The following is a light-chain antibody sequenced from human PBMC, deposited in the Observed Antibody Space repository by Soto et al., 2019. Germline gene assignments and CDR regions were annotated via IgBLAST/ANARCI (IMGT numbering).Light chain of an antibody. CDR3: QQDGASPFT. CDR2: GAS. CDR1: RHVYINA. V-gene: IGKV3-20*01. J-gene: IGKJ3*01. Sequence: VVLTQSPATLSLSPGERATLSCRASRHVYINALGWYQQKPGRTPTLLIYGASTRATDVPDRFSATGSGTDFSLTNSRVEPEDSAVYYCQQDGASPFTFGPGT.